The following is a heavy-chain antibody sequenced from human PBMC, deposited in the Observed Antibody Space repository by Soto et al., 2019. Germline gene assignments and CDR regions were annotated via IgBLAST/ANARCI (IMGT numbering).Heavy chain of an antibody. D-gene: IGHD3-10*01. Sequence: GGSLRLSCAASGFTFSSYSMNWVRQAPGKGLEWVSYISSSSSTIYYADSVKGRFTISRDNAKNSLYLQMNSLRDEDTAVYYCARVGRRAYYGSGRTTTPYYYYGMDVWGQGTTVTVSS. J-gene: IGHJ6*02. CDR2: ISSSSSTI. V-gene: IGHV3-48*02. CDR1: GFTFSSYS. CDR3: ARVGRRAYYGSGRTTTPYYYYGMDV.